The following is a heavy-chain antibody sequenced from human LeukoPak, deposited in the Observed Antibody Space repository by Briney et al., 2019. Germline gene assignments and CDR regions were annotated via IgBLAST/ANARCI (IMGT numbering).Heavy chain of an antibody. CDR3: ARDIAAAGTFYYYYGMDV. V-gene: IGHV3-74*01. Sequence: PGGSLRLSCAASGFTFSSYWMHWVRQAPGKGLVWVSRINSDGSSTSYADSVKGRFTISRDNAKNTLYLQMNSLRAEDTAVYYCARDIAAAGTFYYYYGMDVWGQVTTVTVSS. CDR1: GFTFSSYW. D-gene: IGHD6-13*01. J-gene: IGHJ6*02. CDR2: INSDGSST.